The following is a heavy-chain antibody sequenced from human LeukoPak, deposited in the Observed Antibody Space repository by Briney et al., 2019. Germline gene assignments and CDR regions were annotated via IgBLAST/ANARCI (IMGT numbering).Heavy chain of an antibody. J-gene: IGHJ4*02. D-gene: IGHD4-17*01. CDR2: IIPIFGTT. V-gene: IGHV1-69*01. CDR1: GGTFSSYA. Sequence: GSSVKVSCKASGGTFSSYAISWVRQAPGQGLEWMGGIIPIFGTTNYAQKFQGRVTITADASTNTAYMELSSLRSEDTAVYYCARMAPTVTKREDYWGQGTLVTVSS. CDR3: ARMAPTVTKREDY.